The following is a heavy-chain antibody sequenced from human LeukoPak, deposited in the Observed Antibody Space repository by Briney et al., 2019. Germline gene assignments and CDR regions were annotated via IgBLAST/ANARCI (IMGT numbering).Heavy chain of an antibody. V-gene: IGHV1-18*04. J-gene: IGHJ4*02. CDR3: ARGKYYYDSSGYHYFDY. CDR1: GYRFNDYF. CDR2: ISAYNGNT. Sequence: ASVKVSCKTSGYRFNDYFIQWVRQAPGQGLEWMGWISAYNGNTNYAQKLQGRVTMTTDTSTSTVYMELSSLRSEDTAVYYCARGKYYYDSSGYHYFDYWGQGTLVTVSS. D-gene: IGHD3-22*01.